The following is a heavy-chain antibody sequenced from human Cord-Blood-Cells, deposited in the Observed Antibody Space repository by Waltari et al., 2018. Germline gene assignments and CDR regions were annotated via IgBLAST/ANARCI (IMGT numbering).Heavy chain of an antibody. CDR1: GFTFISYA. Sequence: QVQLVESGGGVVQPGRSLRLPCAASGFTFISYAMHWVRQAPGKGLEWVAVISYDGSNKYYADSVKGRFTISRDNSKSTLYLQMNSLRAEDTAVYYCARAIAAAGNYWGQGTLVTVSS. CDR3: ARAIAAAGNY. J-gene: IGHJ4*02. V-gene: IGHV3-30-3*01. D-gene: IGHD6-13*01. CDR2: ISYDGSNK.